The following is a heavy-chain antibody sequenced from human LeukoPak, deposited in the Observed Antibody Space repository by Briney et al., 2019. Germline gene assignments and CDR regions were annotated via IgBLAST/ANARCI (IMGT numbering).Heavy chain of an antibody. CDR2: VYYGRTT. J-gene: IGHJ4*02. CDR1: AGSISSSSHH. D-gene: IGHD5-12*01. Sequence: SETLSLTCTASAGSISSSSHHWGWIRQSPGKGLEWIGSVYYGRTTYYNPSLNSRVTISVVTSKNQFSLQLNSVTAADTAVYYCVRHDGRGGATMGALDSWGQGSLVTVSS. CDR3: VRHDGRGGATMGALDS. V-gene: IGHV4-39*01.